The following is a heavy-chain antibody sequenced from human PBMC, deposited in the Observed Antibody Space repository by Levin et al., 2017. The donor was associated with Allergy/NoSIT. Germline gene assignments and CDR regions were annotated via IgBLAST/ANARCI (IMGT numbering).Heavy chain of an antibody. D-gene: IGHD3-3*01. V-gene: IGHV1-2*02. CDR3: ARVDFWSGYYPFDY. CDR2: INPNSGGT. J-gene: IGHJ4*02. Sequence: ASVKVSCKASGYTFTGYYMHWVRQAPGQGLEWMGWINPNSGGTNYAQKFQGRVTMTRDTSISTAYMELSRLRSDDTAVYYCARVDFWSGYYPFDYWGQGTLVTVSS. CDR1: GYTFTGYY.